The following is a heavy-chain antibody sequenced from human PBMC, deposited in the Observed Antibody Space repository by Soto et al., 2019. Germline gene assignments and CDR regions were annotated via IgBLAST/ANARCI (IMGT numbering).Heavy chain of an antibody. V-gene: IGHV5-51*01. CDR3: AKLGFPGAIYFDS. J-gene: IGHJ4*02. CDR1: GYNFTTFW. Sequence: GESLKTSCKCSGYNFTTFWIGWVRQVPGKGLEWMGIIYLGDSETKYSPDFEGQVTISADRSTNTAYLQWRSLRASDTAMYYCAKLGFPGAIYFDSWGLGTLVTVSS. D-gene: IGHD3-3*02. CDR2: IYLGDSET.